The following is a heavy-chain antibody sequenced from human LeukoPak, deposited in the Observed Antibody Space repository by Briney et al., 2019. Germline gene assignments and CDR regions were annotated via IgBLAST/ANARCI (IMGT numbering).Heavy chain of an antibody. CDR2: ISSSSSYI. Sequence: GGSLRLSCAASGFTFSSYSMNWVRQAPGKGLEWVSSISSSSSYIYYADSVKGRFTISRDNAKNSPYLQMNSLRAEDTAVYYCARGGHSSSWYFWFDPWGQGTLVTVSS. D-gene: IGHD6-13*01. V-gene: IGHV3-21*01. CDR3: ARGGHSSSWYFWFDP. J-gene: IGHJ5*02. CDR1: GFTFSSYS.